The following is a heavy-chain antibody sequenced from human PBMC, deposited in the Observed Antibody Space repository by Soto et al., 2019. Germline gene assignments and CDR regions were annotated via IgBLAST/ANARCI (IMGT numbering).Heavy chain of an antibody. J-gene: IGHJ4*02. CDR2: ISADNSNR. CDR1: GYTFASYG. Sequence: QVQLVQSGAEVKKPGASVKVSCKGSGYTFASYGISWVRQAPGQGLEWMGWISADNSNRNYAEKFQGRVTMTTDRSTSTAYVEVGSLRSDETAVEFCASDAWQRGPGEYWAQRPVVPASS. V-gene: IGHV1-18*01. D-gene: IGHD5-12*01. CDR3: ASDAWQRGPGEY.